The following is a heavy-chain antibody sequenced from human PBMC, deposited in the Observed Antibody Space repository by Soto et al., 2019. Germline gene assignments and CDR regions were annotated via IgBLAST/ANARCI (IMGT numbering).Heavy chain of an antibody. CDR1: GGSISSYY. Sequence: SETLSLTCTVSGGSISSYYWSWIRQPPGKGLEWIGYIYYSGSTNYNPSLKSRVTISVDTSKNQFSLKLSSVTAADTAVYYCARGITIFGVVIIYYFDYWGQGTLVTVSS. CDR2: IYYSGST. CDR3: ARGITIFGVVIIYYFDY. D-gene: IGHD3-3*01. J-gene: IGHJ4*02. V-gene: IGHV4-59*01.